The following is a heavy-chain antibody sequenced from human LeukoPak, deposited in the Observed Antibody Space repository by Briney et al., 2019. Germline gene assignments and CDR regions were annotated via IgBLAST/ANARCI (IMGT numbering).Heavy chain of an antibody. CDR3: AKDMREWLAVFDY. D-gene: IGHD6-19*01. CDR1: GFTFSNAW. Sequence: GGSLRLSCAASGFTFSNAWMSWVRQAPGKGLEWVSGISWNSGSIGYADSVKGRFTISRDNAKNSLYLQMNSLRAEDTALYYCAKDMREWLAVFDYWGQGTLVTVSS. J-gene: IGHJ4*02. CDR2: ISWNSGSI. V-gene: IGHV3-9*01.